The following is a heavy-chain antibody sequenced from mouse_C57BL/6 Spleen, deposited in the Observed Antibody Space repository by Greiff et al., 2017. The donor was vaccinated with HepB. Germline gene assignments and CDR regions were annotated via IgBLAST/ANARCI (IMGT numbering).Heavy chain of an antibody. CDR3: ARDRGYYGSSPLDY. V-gene: IGHV5-16*01. CDR1: GFTFSDYC. J-gene: IGHJ2*01. Sequence: EVQRVESEGGLVQPGSSMKLSCTASGFTFSDYCMAWVRQVPEKGLEWVANINYDGSSTYYLDSLKSRFIISRDNAKNILYLQMSSLKSEDTATYYCARDRGYYGSSPLDYWGQGTTLTVSS. CDR2: INYDGSST. D-gene: IGHD1-1*01.